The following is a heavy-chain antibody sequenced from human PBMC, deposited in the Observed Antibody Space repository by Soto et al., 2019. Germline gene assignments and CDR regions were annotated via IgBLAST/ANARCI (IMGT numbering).Heavy chain of an antibody. CDR3: ARSDCGGDCYAGY. J-gene: IGHJ4*02. V-gene: IGHV1-69*13. Sequence: SVKVSCKASGGTFSSYAISWVRQAPGQGLEWMGGIIPIFGTANYAQKFQGRVTITADESTSTAYMELSSLRSEDTAVYYCARSDCGGDCYAGYWGQGTLVTVSS. D-gene: IGHD2-21*02. CDR1: GGTFSSYA. CDR2: IIPIFGTA.